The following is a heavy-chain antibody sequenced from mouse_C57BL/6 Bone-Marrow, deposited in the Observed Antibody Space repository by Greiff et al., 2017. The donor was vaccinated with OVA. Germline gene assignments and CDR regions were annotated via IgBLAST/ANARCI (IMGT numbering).Heavy chain of an antibody. V-gene: IGHV1-19*01. Sequence: EVQLQQSGPVLVKPGASVKMSCKASGYTFTDYYMNWVKQSHGKSLEWIGVINPYNGGTSYNQKFKGKATLTVDKSSSTAYMELNSLTSEYSAVYYCARDGYYSYYAMDYWGQGTSVTVSS. CDR2: INPYNGGT. D-gene: IGHD2-3*01. J-gene: IGHJ4*01. CDR3: ARDGYYSYYAMDY. CDR1: GYTFTDYY.